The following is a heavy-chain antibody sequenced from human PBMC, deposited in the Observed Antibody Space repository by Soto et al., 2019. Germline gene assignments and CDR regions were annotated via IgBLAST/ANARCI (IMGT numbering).Heavy chain of an antibody. CDR2: ISGSGGST. CDR1: GFTFSIYA. J-gene: IGHJ3*02. Sequence: PGGFLRLSCAASGFTFSIYAMSWVRQAPGKGLEWVSAISGSGGSTYYADSVKGRFTISRDNSKNTLYLQMNSLRAEDTAVYYCAKEKGSSGAFDIWGQGTMVTVSS. V-gene: IGHV3-23*01. CDR3: AKEKGSSGAFDI. D-gene: IGHD6-6*01.